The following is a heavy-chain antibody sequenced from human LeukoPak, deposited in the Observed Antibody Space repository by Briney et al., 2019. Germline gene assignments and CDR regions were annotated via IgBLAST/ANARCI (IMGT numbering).Heavy chain of an antibody. D-gene: IGHD2-2*01. CDR3: AREGYCSSTSCYLSYYFDY. V-gene: IGHV3-30*03. J-gene: IGHJ4*02. Sequence: PGRSLRLSCAASGFTFSSYGVHWVRQAPGKGLEWVAVISYDGSNKYYADSVKGRFTISRDNSKNTLYLQMNSLRAEDTAVYCCAREGYCSSTSCYLSYYFDYWGQGTLVTVSS. CDR1: GFTFSSYG. CDR2: ISYDGSNK.